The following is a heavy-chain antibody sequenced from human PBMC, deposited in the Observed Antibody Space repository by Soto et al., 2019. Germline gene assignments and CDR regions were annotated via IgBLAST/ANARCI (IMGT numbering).Heavy chain of an antibody. CDR2: ISYDGSNK. D-gene: IGHD6-13*01. Sequence: GGSLRLSCAASGFTFSSYAMHWVRQAPGKGLEWVAVISYDGSNKYYADSVKGRFTISRDNSKNTLYLQMNSLRAEDTAVYYCARDHRGIAAAGTSNYYYGMDVWGQGTTVTAP. CDR3: ARDHRGIAAAGTSNYYYGMDV. V-gene: IGHV3-30-3*01. CDR1: GFTFSSYA. J-gene: IGHJ6*02.